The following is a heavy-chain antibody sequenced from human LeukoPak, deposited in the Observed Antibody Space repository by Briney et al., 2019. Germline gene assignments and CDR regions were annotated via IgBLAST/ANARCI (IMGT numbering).Heavy chain of an antibody. CDR1: GFTFSSYW. J-gene: IGHJ4*02. Sequence: PGWSLRLSCAASGFTFSSYWMHWVRQAPGKGLVWVSRINSDGSSTSYADSVKGRFTISRDNAKNTLYLQMNSLRAEDTAVYYCARLFSTGRFDYWGQGTLVTVSS. D-gene: IGHD1-14*01. CDR2: INSDGSST. CDR3: ARLFSTGRFDY. V-gene: IGHV3-74*01.